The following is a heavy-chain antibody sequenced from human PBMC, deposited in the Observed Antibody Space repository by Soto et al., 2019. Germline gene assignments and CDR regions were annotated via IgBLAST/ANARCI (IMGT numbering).Heavy chain of an antibody. CDR2: ISAYNGNT. Sequence: ASVKVSCKASGYTFTSYGISWVRQAPGQGLEWMGWISAYNGNTNYAQKPQGRVTMTTDTSTSTAYMELRSLRSDETAVYYCARGLLDIVVVPAAQYYYYYYGMDVWGQGTTVTVSS. V-gene: IGHV1-18*01. D-gene: IGHD2-2*03. CDR3: ARGLLDIVVVPAAQYYYYYYGMDV. CDR1: GYTFTSYG. J-gene: IGHJ6*02.